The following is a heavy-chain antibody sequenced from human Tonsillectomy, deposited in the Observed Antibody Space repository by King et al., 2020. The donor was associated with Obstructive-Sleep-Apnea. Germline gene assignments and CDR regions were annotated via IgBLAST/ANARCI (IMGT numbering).Heavy chain of an antibody. CDR1: GGSISSSNW. V-gene: IGHV4-4*02. CDR2: IYHSGST. CDR3: AGLPSSIAAQGGDY. J-gene: IGHJ4*02. D-gene: IGHD6-6*01. Sequence: HVQLQESGPGLVKPSGTLSFTCAVSGGSISSSNWWGWVRQPPGKGLDWIGEIYHSGSTNHNPSLKSRVTISLDKSKNQFSLKLTSVTAADTAVYYCAGLPSSIAAQGGDYWGQGTLVTVSS.